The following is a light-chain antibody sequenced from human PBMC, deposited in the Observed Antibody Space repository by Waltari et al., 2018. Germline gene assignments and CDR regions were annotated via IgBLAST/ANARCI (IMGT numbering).Light chain of an antibody. Sequence: SSELTQDPAVSVALGQTVRISCQGDSLRSNYASWFQQKPGQAPILFLFGKNNRPSGIPERISGSNSGNTASLTITGAQAEDEAVYYCHSRDSSGNPVVFGGGTKLTVL. J-gene: IGLJ2*01. V-gene: IGLV3-19*01. CDR3: HSRDSSGNPVV. CDR2: GKN. CDR1: SLRSNY.